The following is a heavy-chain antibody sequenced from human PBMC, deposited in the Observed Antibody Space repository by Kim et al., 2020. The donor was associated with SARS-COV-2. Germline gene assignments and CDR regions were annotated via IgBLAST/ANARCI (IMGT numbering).Heavy chain of an antibody. Sequence: GSTNYNPSLKSRVTISVDTSKNQFSLKLSSVTAADTAVYYCARGGGAFDIWGQGTMVTVSS. D-gene: IGHD3-16*01. J-gene: IGHJ3*02. V-gene: IGHV4-59*09. CDR2: GST. CDR3: ARGGGAFDI.